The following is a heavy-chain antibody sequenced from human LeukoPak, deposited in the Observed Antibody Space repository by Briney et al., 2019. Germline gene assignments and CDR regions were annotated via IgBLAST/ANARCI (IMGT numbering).Heavy chain of an antibody. CDR2: IYYSGST. CDR1: GGSISSYY. V-gene: IGHV4-59*08. J-gene: IGHJ4*02. CDR3: ARSAFRYDYVWGSYRPDQFDY. D-gene: IGHD3-16*02. Sequence: SETLSLTRTVSGGSISSYYWSWIRQPPGKGLEWIGYIYYSGSTNYNPSLKSRVTISVDTSKNQFSLKLSSVTAADTAVYYCARSAFRYDYVWGSYRPDQFDYWGQGTLVTVSS.